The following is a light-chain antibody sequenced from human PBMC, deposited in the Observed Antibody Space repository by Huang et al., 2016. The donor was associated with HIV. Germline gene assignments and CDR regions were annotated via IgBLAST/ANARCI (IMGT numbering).Light chain of an antibody. V-gene: IGKV1-27*01. CDR3: QKYNNVPRT. J-gene: IGKJ1*01. CDR2: AAS. CDR1: QGIGTY. Sequence: DIQMTQSPSSLSASIGDRITISCRASQGIGTYLAWYQHTPGKVPNLLIYAASPFQSGVPSRFSGSGSGTNFTLTIGSLQPEDVAIYYCQKYNNVPRTFGHGTKVEIK.